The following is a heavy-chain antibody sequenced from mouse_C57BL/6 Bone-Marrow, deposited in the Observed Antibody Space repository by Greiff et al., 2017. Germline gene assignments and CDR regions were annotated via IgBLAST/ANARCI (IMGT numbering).Heavy chain of an antibody. Sequence: VQRVESGPGLVAPSQSLSITCTVSGFSLTSYGVHWVRQPPGKGLEWLGVIWAGGSTNYNSALMSRLSISKDNSKSQVFLKMNSLQTDDTAMYYCARLREFAYWGQGTLVTVSA. D-gene: IGHD1-1*01. CDR3: ARLREFAY. J-gene: IGHJ3*01. CDR2: IWAGGST. V-gene: IGHV2-9*02. CDR1: GFSLTSYG.